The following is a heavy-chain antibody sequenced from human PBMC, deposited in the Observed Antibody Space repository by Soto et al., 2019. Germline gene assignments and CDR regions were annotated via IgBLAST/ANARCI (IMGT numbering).Heavy chain of an antibody. V-gene: IGHV3-30-3*01. J-gene: IGHJ4*02. CDR1: GFTFSSYA. D-gene: IGHD3-10*01. CDR3: ARDRDVLLPRFDY. CDR2: ISYDGSNK. Sequence: QVQLVESGGGVVQPGRSLRLSCAASGFTFSSYAMHWVRQAPGKGLEWVAVISYDGSNKYYADSVKGRFTISRDNSKNTLYLQMNSLRAEDTAVYYCARDRDVLLPRFDYWGQGTLVTVSS.